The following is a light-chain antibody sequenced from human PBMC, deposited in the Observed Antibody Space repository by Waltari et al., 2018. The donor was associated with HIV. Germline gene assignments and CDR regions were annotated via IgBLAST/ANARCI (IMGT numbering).Light chain of an antibody. CDR1: SSDVGGYNY. J-gene: IGLJ2*01. CDR3: SSYTSSSTLV. CDR2: EVS. Sequence: QSALTQPASVSGSPGQSITISCTGTSSDVGGYNYVSWYQQHPDKAPELLIYEVSSRPSGISSRFSGCKSANTASLTISGLQADDEADYYCSSYTSSSTLVFGGGTKLTV. V-gene: IGLV2-14*01.